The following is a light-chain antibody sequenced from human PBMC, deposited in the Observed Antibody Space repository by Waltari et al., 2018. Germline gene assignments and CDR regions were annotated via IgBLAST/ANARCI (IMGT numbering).Light chain of an antibody. CDR2: GAS. Sequence: EIVLTQSPGTLSLSPGERATLSCRASQTVRPTYLAWYQQKPGQAPTLLIYGASSRATGIPDRFSGSGSGTDFSLTISSLEPGDFAVYYCQQYDISPLTFGGGTKVEIK. V-gene: IGKV3-20*01. CDR1: QTVRPTY. CDR3: QQYDISPLT. J-gene: IGKJ4*01.